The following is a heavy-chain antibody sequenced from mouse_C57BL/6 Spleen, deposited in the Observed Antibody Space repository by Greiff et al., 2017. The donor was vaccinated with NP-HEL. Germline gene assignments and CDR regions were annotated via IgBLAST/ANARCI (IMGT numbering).Heavy chain of an antibody. J-gene: IGHJ2*01. CDR1: GFTFSDYG. V-gene: IGHV5-17*01. Sequence: EVQLQQSGGGLVKPGGSLKLSCAASGFTFSDYGMHWVRQAPEKGLELVAYISSGSSTIYYADTVKGRFTISRDNAKNTLFLQMTSLRSEDTAMYYCARNWVSFDYWGQGTTLTVSS. CDR2: ISSGSSTI. CDR3: ARNWVSFDY. D-gene: IGHD4-1*01.